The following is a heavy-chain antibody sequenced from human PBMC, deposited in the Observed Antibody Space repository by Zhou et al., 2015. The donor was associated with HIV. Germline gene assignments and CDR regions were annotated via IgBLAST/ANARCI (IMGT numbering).Heavy chain of an antibody. CDR3: ARDLGGTGSWNAFDI. V-gene: IGHV1-69*01. Sequence: QVQLVQSGAEVKKPGSSVKVSCKASGGTFSSSGLSWVRQAPGQGLEWMGGIIPIFGTADYAQKFQDRVTITADESTSTAYMELSSLRSEDTAVFYCARDLGGTGSWNAFDIWGQGTMVTVSS. CDR2: IIPIFGTA. CDR1: GGTFSSSG. D-gene: IGHD3/OR15-3a*01. J-gene: IGHJ3*02.